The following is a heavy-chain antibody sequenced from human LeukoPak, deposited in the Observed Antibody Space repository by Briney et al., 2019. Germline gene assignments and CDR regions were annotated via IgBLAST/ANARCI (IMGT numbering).Heavy chain of an antibody. CDR1: GVAIRSYC. V-gene: IGHV4-59*12. CDR2: ITYGGST. D-gene: IGHD6-19*01. Sequence: PSETLSLTCSVSGVAIRSYCWSWIRQSPWRGLEWIGDITYGGSTRYNPSLESRVTMSQDTSKNQFSLKVNSVTAADSAVYYCARETDLTVAGGFRNAFDIWGQGTRVTVSS. J-gene: IGHJ3*02. CDR3: ARETDLTVAGGFRNAFDI.